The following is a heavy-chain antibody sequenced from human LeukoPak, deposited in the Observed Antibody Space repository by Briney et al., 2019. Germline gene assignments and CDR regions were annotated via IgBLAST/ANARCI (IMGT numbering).Heavy chain of an antibody. CDR2: ISSSSSYI. CDR3: ARAHGKQWLVGYNWFDP. CDR1: GFTFSSYS. Sequence: PGGSLRLSCAASGFTFSSYSMNWVRQAPGKGLEWVSSISSSSSYIYYADSVKGRFTISRDNAKNSLYLQMNSLRAEGTAVYYCARAHGKQWLVGYNWFDPWGQGTLVTVSS. V-gene: IGHV3-21*01. J-gene: IGHJ5*02. D-gene: IGHD6-19*01.